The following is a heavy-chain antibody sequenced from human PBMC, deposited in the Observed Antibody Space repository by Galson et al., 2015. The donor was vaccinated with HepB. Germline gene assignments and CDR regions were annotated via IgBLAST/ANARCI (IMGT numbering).Heavy chain of an antibody. CDR1: GFTISSYA. V-gene: IGHV3-23*01. CDR2: TSEGGGVGEIT. J-gene: IGHJ4*02. Sequence: SLRLSCAASGFTISSYAMSWVRQAPGKGLEWVSATSEGGGVGEITYHADFVEGRFTISRDNSKNTVFLQMNSLRAEDSAIYYCAKAQTRHCDGDCVELDHWGQGTLVTVSS. CDR3: AKAQTRHCDGDCVELDH. D-gene: IGHD2-21*02.